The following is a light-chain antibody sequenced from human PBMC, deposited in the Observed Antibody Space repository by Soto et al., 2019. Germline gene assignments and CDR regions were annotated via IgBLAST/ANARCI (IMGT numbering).Light chain of an antibody. V-gene: IGKV3-11*01. CDR1: QSVSNS. CDR3: QQRYSWWT. J-gene: IGKJ1*01. CDR2: DAS. Sequence: EIVLTQSPVTPSLSPGERATLSCRASQSVSNSLAWYQQKPGQAPRLLIYDASNRATDIPARFSGSGSGTDFTLTISSLEPEDFAVYYCQQRYSWWTFGQGTKVDIK.